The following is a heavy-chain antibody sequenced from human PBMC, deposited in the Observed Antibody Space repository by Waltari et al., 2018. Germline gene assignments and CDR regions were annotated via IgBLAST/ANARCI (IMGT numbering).Heavy chain of an antibody. CDR3: ASLRVVPAGRNFYLYGMDV. V-gene: IGHV4-34*01. CDR1: GGHLRGYS. Sequence: QVRLPQWGAGLLQPSETLSLTCSVSGGHLRGYSWGWTRQSPGKGLGWIGEINDVGRTKYTPSLKSRVTISLDMSQSHFSLTLSSVTAADTAVYYCASLRVVPAGRNFYLYGMDVWGPGATVTVSS. CDR2: INDVGRT. D-gene: IGHD6-19*01. J-gene: IGHJ6*02.